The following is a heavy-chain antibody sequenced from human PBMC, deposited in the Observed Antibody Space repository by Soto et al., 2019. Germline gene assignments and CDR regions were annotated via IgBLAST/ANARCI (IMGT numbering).Heavy chain of an antibody. CDR2: IYPGDSDT. V-gene: IGHV5-51*01. CDR1: GYSFTSYW. Sequence: PGESLKISCKGSGYSFTSYWIGWARQMPGKGLEWMGIIYPGDSDTRYSPSFQGQVTISADKSISTAYLQWSSLKASDTAMYYCARQTRDYYGSGSYYKTPPYYYMDVWGKGTTVTVSS. CDR3: ARQTRDYYGSGSYYKTPPYYYMDV. D-gene: IGHD3-10*01. J-gene: IGHJ6*03.